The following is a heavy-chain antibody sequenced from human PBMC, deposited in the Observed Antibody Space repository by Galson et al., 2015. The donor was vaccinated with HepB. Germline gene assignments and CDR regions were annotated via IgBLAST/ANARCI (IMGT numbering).Heavy chain of an antibody. CDR3: GRDHFYGVDV. J-gene: IGHJ6*02. V-gene: IGHV1-18*04. CDR2: ISEHNDYI. CDR1: GYNFNSHG. Sequence: SVKVSCKASGYNFNSHGISWVRQAPGQGLEWMGWISEHNDYINNAQKFQGRVTLTTDTSASTAYMELRSLTPDDTAVYYCGRDHFYGVDVWGQGTTVIVSS.